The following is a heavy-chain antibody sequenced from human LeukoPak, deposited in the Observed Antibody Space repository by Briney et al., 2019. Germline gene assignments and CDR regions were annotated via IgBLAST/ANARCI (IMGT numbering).Heavy chain of an antibody. CDR2: INEDGSKK. V-gene: IGHV3-7*01. CDR3: ATSTYSSSPS. CDR1: GFTFSNYW. Sequence: GGSLRLSCAASGFTFSNYWMIWVRQAPGKGLEWVANINEDGSKKYYVDSVEGRFTISRDDAKNSLYPQMNSLRAEDTAMYYCATSTYSSSPSWGQGTLVTVSS. D-gene: IGHD6-6*01. J-gene: IGHJ5*02.